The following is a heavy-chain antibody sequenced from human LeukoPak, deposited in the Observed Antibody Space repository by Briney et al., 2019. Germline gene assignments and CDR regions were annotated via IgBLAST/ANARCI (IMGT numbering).Heavy chain of an antibody. Sequence: TGGSLRLSCAASGFTVSSNYMSWVRQAPGKGLEWVSVIYSGGSTYYADSVKGRFTISRDNSKNTLYLQMNSLRAEDTAVYYCARDGYDFWSGYYYFDYWGQGTLVTVSS. CDR2: IYSGGST. CDR3: ARDGYDFWSGYYYFDY. CDR1: GFTVSSNY. D-gene: IGHD3-3*01. V-gene: IGHV3-66*01. J-gene: IGHJ4*02.